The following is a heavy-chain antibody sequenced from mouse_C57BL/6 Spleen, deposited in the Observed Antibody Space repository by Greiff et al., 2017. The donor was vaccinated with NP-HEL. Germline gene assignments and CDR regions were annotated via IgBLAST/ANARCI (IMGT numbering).Heavy chain of an antibody. V-gene: IGHV1-52*01. CDR2: IDPSDSET. CDR1: GYTFTSYW. J-gene: IGHJ3*01. CDR3: AREDYAWFAY. Sequence: QVQLQQPGAELVRPGSSVKLSCKASGYTFTSYWMHWVKQRPIKGLEWIGNIDPSDSETHYNQKFKDKATLTVDNSSSTAYMQLSRLTSEDSAVYYCAREDYAWFAYWGQGTLVTVSA. D-gene: IGHD2-4*01.